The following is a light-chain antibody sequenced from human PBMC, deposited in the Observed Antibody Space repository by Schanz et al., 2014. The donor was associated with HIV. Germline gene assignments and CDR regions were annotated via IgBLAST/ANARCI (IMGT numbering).Light chain of an antibody. CDR1: HSISSW. V-gene: IGKV1-5*03. J-gene: IGKJ3*01. CDR3: QQYSDYVFT. Sequence: IQMTQSPSTLSASVGDRVTITCRASHSISSWLAWYQQKPGKPPKLLIYQASSLETGVPSRFSGSGFGTEFTFSISSLQPDDFATYYCQQYSDYVFTFGPGTKVEI. CDR2: QAS.